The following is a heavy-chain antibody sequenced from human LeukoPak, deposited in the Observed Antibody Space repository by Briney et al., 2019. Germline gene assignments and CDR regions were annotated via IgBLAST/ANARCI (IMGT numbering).Heavy chain of an antibody. CDR3: ARVPYSGSYYSNWFDP. Sequence: SETLSLTCTVSGGSISSYYRSWIRQPAGKGLEWIGRIYTSGSTNYNPSLKSRVTMSVDTSKNQFSLKLSSVTAADTAVYYCARVPYSGSYYSNWFDPWGQGTLVTVSS. V-gene: IGHV4-4*07. J-gene: IGHJ5*02. CDR2: IYTSGST. CDR1: GGSISSYY. D-gene: IGHD1-26*01.